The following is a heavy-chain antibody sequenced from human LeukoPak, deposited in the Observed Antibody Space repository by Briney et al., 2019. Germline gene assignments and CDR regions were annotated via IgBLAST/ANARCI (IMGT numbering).Heavy chain of an antibody. CDR3: AARHDYSNYYFGGAFDI. D-gene: IGHD4-11*01. CDR2: INPSGGST. V-gene: IGHV1-46*01. J-gene: IGHJ3*02. CDR1: GYTFTSYY. Sequence: VSVKVSCKASGYTFTSYYMHWVRQAPGQGLEWMGIINPSGGSTSYAQKFQGRVTMTRDTSTSTVYMELSSLRSEDTAVYYCAARHDYSNYYFGGAFDIWGQGTMVTVSS.